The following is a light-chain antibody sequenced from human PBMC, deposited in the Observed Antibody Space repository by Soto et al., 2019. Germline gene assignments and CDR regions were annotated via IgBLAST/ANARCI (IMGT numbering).Light chain of an antibody. CDR1: QSVSSN. CDR2: GAS. CDR3: QQYDNWPIT. J-gene: IGKJ5*01. Sequence: EKVMTQSPATLSVSPGERATLSCRASQSVSSNLAWYQHKPGQAPRLLIYGASNRATDIPGRFSGSGSGTEITLTISSLQSEDFAVYYCQQYDNWPITFGQGTPLEIK. V-gene: IGKV3-15*01.